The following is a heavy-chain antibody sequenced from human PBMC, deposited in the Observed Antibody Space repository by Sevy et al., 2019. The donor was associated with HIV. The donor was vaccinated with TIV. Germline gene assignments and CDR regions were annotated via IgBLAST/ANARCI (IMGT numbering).Heavy chain of an antibody. D-gene: IGHD3-22*01. Sequence: GESLKISCKGSGYSFSSYWIAWVRQMPGKGLEWMGIIYPGDSDTRYSPSFQGQVTISADRSISTAHLQWSSLKASDTAMYYCARQDMVRSDYYDRSGYHFFDYWGQGTLVTVSS. J-gene: IGHJ4*02. CDR1: GYSFSSYW. CDR3: ARQDMVRSDYYDRSGYHFFDY. V-gene: IGHV5-51*01. CDR2: IYPGDSDT.